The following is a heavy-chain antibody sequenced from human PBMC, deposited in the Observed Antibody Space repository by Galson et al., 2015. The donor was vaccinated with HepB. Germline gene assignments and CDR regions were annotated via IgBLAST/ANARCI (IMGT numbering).Heavy chain of an antibody. J-gene: IGHJ4*02. CDR1: GGSISSYY. CDR2: IYYSGST. V-gene: IGHV4-59*01. D-gene: IGHD3-22*01. Sequence: ETLSLTCTVSGGSISSYYWSWIRQPPGKGLEWIGYIYYSGSTNYNPSLKSRVTISVDTSKNQFSLKLSSVTAADTAVYYCARSLQDYYDSSGFPLEYWGQGTLVTVSS. CDR3: ARSLQDYYDSSGFPLEY.